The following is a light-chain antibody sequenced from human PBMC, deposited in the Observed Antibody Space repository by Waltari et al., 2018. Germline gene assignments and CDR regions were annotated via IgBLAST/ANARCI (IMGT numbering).Light chain of an antibody. V-gene: IGKV3-15*01. J-gene: IGKJ1*01. CDR3: QQYDDWPPPWT. CDR2: GAS. Sequence: EIVMTQSPVTLSVSPGETATLSCRASQSVSSNLAWYQQKPGQAPRLLIYGASTRATGSPARFSGSGSGTEFTLTISSMQPEDFAVYYCQQYDDWPPPWTFGQGTKVEVK. CDR1: QSVSSN.